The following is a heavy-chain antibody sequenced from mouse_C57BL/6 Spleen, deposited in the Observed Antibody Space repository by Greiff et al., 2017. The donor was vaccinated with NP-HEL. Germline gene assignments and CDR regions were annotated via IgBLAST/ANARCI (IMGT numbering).Heavy chain of an antibody. CDR2: IHPNSGST. J-gene: IGHJ2*01. CDR3: RGRQGDYFDY. D-gene: IGHD3-2*01. V-gene: IGHV1-64*01. CDR1: GYTFTSYW. Sequence: QVQLKQPGAELVKPGASVKLSCKASGYTFTSYWMHWVKQRPGQGLEWIGMIHPNSGSTNYNEKFKSKATLTVDKSSSTAYMQLSSLTSEDSAVYYCRGRQGDYFDYWGQGTTLTVSS.